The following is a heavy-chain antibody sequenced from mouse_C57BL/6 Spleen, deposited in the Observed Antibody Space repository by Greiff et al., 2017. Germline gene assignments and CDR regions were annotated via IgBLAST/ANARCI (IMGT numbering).Heavy chain of an antibody. Sequence: QVQLKESGAELVRPGASVKMSCKASGYTFTSYNMHWVKQTPRQGLEWIGAIYPGNGDTSYNQKFKGKATLTVDKSSSTAYMQISSLTSEDSAVYFCARSAPDGYYDYYAMDYWGQGTSVTVSS. CDR2: IYPGNGDT. V-gene: IGHV1-12*01. D-gene: IGHD2-3*01. CDR3: ARSAPDGYYDYYAMDY. CDR1: GYTFTSYN. J-gene: IGHJ4*01.